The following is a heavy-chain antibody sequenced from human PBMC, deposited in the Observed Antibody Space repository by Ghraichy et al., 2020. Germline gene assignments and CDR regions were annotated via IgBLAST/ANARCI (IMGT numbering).Heavy chain of an antibody. D-gene: IGHD6-13*01. CDR3: ARHTVLGDSSSWYGPFDH. CDR1: GGSISSYY. V-gene: IGHV4-59*08. Sequence: SETLSLTCTVSGGSISSYYWSWIRQPPGKGLEWIGYIYYSGSTNYSPSLKSRVTISVDTSKSQFSLRLGSVTAADTAVYYCARHTVLGDSSSWYGPFDHWGQGTLVTVSS. CDR2: IYYSGST. J-gene: IGHJ4*02.